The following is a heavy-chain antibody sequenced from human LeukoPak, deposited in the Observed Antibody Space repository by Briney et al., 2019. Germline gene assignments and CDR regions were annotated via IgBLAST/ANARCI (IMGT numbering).Heavy chain of an antibody. CDR3: ATDSGTTGEVKFDP. V-gene: IGHV4-4*07. Sequence: PSETLSLVCSVSGGSVSTYYLSWIRQPAGKGLEWLGRIYNSGITTYNPSLESRVTMSTDMARNQVSLSLRSVTAADTAVYYCATDSGTTGEVKFDPWGQGILVTVSS. CDR1: GGSVSTYY. J-gene: IGHJ5*02. D-gene: IGHD3-10*01. CDR2: IYNSGIT.